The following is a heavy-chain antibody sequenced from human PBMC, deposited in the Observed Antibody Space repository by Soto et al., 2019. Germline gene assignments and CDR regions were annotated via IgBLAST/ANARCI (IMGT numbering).Heavy chain of an antibody. D-gene: IGHD2-21*02. CDR2: LYNTGST. CDR1: GASISRYY. V-gene: IGHV4-59*01. CDR3: ARLRVAYCGGDPSWCHYYGMDV. Sequence: SETLSLTCTVSGASISRYYWSWILQSPGKGLEWIGYLYNTGSTIYNPSLKSRVTISVDTSKNQFSLKLSSVTAADTAVYYCARLRVAYCGGDPSWCHYYGMDVWGQGTTVPVSS. J-gene: IGHJ6*02.